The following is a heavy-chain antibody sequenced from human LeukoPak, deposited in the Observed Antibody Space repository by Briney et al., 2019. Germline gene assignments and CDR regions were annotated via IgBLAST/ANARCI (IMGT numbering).Heavy chain of an antibody. D-gene: IGHD3-3*01. J-gene: IGHJ4*02. CDR1: GYTFSTDG. CDR2: LSAYNDNT. V-gene: IGHV1-18*01. Sequence: ASVKVSCKASGYTFSTDGISWVRQAPGLGLDWMGGLSAYNDNTDYSQKLQGRVTMTTDTSTSTAYMELRSLRSDDTAVYYCAREIDFWSGYYEPIFDYWGQGTLVTVSS. CDR3: AREIDFWSGYYEPIFDY.